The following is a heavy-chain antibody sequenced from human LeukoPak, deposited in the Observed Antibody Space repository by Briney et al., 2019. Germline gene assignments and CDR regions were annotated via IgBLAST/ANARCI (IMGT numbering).Heavy chain of an antibody. Sequence: QPGGSLRLSCAASGFTFSTYSMNWVRQAPGKGLEWVSYISSRSSTIYYADSVKGRFTISRDNAKNSLYLQMNSLRAEDTAVYYCARGYHRFDYWGQGTLVTVSS. CDR3: ARGYHRFDY. J-gene: IGHJ4*02. V-gene: IGHV3-48*01. D-gene: IGHD2-2*01. CDR2: ISSRSSTI. CDR1: GFTFSTYS.